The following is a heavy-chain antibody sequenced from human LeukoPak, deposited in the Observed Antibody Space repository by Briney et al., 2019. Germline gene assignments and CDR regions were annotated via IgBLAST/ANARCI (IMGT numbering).Heavy chain of an antibody. CDR2: IYYSESA. D-gene: IGHD5-18*01. V-gene: IGHV4-59*01. J-gene: IGHJ4*02. CDR1: GGSISSYY. CDR3: ASGGYSYGPDY. Sequence: SEALSLTCTVSGGSISSYYWSWIRQPPGKGLEWIGYIYYSESANYNPSLKSRVAISVDTSKNQFSLKLSSVTAADTAVYYCASGGYSYGPDYWGQGTLVTVSS.